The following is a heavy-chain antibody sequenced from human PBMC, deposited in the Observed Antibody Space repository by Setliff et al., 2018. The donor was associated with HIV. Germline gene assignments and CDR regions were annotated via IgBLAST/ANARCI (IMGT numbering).Heavy chain of an antibody. J-gene: IGHJ4*02. CDR2: INAGNGNT. V-gene: IGHV1-3*01. CDR3: ARDYGSGSYYPY. D-gene: IGHD3-10*01. CDR1: GYTFTSSG. Sequence: ASVKVSCKASGYTFTSSGISWVRQAPGQGLEWMGWINAGNGNTKYSQKFQGRVTITRDTSASTAYMELSSLRSEDTAVYYCARDYGSGSYYPYWGQGTLVTVSS.